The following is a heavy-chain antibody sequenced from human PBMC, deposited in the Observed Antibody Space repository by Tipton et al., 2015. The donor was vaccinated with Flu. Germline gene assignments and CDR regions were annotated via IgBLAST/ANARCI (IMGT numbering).Heavy chain of an antibody. CDR2: INQDGSEA. CDR3: ARGSVGPLDI. V-gene: IGHV3-7*01. Sequence: GSLRLSCVASGFSFNSYWMTWVRQAPGKEPEWVANINQDGSEAYYVDSVKGRFTISRDNAKNSLFLQMNSLTTGDTAVYYCARGSVGPLDIWGPGTSVTVSS. J-gene: IGHJ3*02. CDR1: GFSFNSYW.